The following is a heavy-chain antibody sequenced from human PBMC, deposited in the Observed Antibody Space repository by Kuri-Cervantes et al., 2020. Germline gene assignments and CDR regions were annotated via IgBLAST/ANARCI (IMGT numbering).Heavy chain of an antibody. CDR1: GYTFTSYD. D-gene: IGHD6-13*01. J-gene: IGHJ4*02. CDR2: MNPKSGNT. CDR3: ARGLNIAAAANY. V-gene: IGHV1-8*02. Sequence: ASVKVSCKASGYTFTSYDINWARQATGQGLEWMGWMNPKSGNTGYAQKFQGRVTMTRSTSISTAYMELSSLRSEDTAVYYCARGLNIAAAANYWGQGTLVTVSS.